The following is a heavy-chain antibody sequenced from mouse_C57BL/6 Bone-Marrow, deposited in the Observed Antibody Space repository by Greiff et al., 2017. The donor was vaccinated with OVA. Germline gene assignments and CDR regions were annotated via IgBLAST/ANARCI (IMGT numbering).Heavy chain of an antibody. CDR1: GYTFTSYT. J-gene: IGHJ1*03. V-gene: IGHV1-4*01. Sequence: VQLQQSGAELVRPGASVKMSCKASGYTFTSYTMPWVKQRPGQGLEWIGYINPSSGYTKYNQKFKDKATLTADKSSSTAYMQLSSLTSEDSAVYYYADPCTTPLVWGTGTTVTVSS. CDR2: INPSSGYT. CDR3: ADPCTTPLV. D-gene: IGHD1-1*01.